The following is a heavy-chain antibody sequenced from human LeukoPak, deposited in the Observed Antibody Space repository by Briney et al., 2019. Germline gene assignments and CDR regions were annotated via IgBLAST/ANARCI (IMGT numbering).Heavy chain of an antibody. J-gene: IGHJ5*02. CDR1: GGSFSGYY. Sequence: PSETLSLTCAVYGGSFSGYYWSWIRQPPGKGLEWIGEINHSGSTNYNPSLKSRVTISVDTSKNQFSLKLSSVTAADTAVYYCARGSRMVRAFDPWGQGTLVTVSS. D-gene: IGHD3-10*01. CDR3: ARGSRMVRAFDP. V-gene: IGHV4-34*01. CDR2: INHSGST.